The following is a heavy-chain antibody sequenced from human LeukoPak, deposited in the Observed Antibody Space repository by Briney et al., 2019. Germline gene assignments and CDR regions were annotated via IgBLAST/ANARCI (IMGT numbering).Heavy chain of an antibody. Sequence: GGSLRLSCAASGFTFSSHWMTWVRQAPGKGLEWVANIKEDGTRKNYMDSVKGRFTISRDNAKNTLYLQMSGLRAEDTAVYYCATSAHIEVGTAPPPDYWGQGTLVTVTS. J-gene: IGHJ4*02. CDR2: IKEDGTRK. CDR3: ATSAHIEVGTAPPPDY. D-gene: IGHD2-21*02. V-gene: IGHV3-7*01. CDR1: GFTFSSHW.